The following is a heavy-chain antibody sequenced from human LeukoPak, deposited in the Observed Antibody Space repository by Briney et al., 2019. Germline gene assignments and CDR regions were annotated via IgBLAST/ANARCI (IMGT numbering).Heavy chain of an antibody. V-gene: IGHV4-39*07. J-gene: IGHJ4*02. D-gene: IGHD3-10*01. CDR2: IYYSGST. CDR1: GGSISSSSYY. Sequence: PSETLSLTCTVSGGSISSSSYYWGWIRQPPGKGLEWIGSIYYSGSTYYNPSLKSRVTISVDTSKNQFSLKLSSVTAADTAVYYCARDLGPSRGFDYWGQGTLVTVSS. CDR3: ARDLGPSRGFDY.